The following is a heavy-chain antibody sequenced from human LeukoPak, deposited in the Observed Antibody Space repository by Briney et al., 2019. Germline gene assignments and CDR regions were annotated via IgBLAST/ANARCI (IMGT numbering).Heavy chain of an antibody. V-gene: IGHV3-33*06. CDR3: AKDNGDFALDY. J-gene: IGHJ4*02. CDR1: GFSFRPYG. D-gene: IGHD4-17*01. Sequence: GGSRRLSGEASGFSFRPYGMPWARKAQAKGLEGVADIWYDGSNEYYADSVKGRFTISRDNSQNTLSLQMNSLKAEDTAVYYCAKDNGDFALDYWGQGTLVTVS. CDR2: IWYDGSNE.